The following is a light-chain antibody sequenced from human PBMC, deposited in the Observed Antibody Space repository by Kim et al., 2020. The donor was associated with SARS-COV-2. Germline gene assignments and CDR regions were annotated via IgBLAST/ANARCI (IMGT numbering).Light chain of an antibody. Sequence: QAVLTQSSSASASLGSSVKLTCTLSSGHSSYIIAWHQQQPGKAPRYLMKLEGSGSYNKGSGVPDRFSGSSSGADCYLTISNLQSEDEADYYCETWDSNTHTVFGGGTQLTVL. CDR2: LEGSGSY. J-gene: IGLJ2*01. CDR3: ETWDSNTHTV. CDR1: SGHSSYI. V-gene: IGLV4-60*03.